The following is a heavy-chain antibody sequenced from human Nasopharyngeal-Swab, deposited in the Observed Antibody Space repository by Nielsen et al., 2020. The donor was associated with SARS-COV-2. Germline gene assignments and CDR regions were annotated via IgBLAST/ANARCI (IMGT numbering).Heavy chain of an antibody. D-gene: IGHD6-13*01. CDR3: ARGVVAAYNHYYYYMDV. CDR2: IYYSGST. Sequence: PGKGLEWIGYIYYSGSTNYNPSLKSRVTISVDTSKNQFSLKLSSVTAADTAVYYCARGVVAAYNHYYYYMDVWGKGTTVTVSS. J-gene: IGHJ6*03. V-gene: IGHV4-59*13.